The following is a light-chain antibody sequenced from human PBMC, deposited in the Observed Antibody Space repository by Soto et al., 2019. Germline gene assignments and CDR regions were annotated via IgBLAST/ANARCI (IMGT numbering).Light chain of an antibody. CDR2: EVS. CDR3: TSFTSTNTWV. CDR1: HSDVGGYDR. V-gene: IGLV2-14*01. Sequence: QSALTQPASVSASPGQSITISCTGTHSDVGGYDRVSWSQQHPGRPPKLIIFEVSYRPSGVSNRFSGSKSGNTASLTISGLQPEDEADCYCTSFTSTNTWVFGGGTKLTVL. J-gene: IGLJ3*02.